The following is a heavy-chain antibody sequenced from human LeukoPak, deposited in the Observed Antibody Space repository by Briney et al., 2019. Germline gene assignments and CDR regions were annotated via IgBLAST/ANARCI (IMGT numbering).Heavy chain of an antibody. V-gene: IGHV4-34*01. D-gene: IGHD2-2*01. Sequence: PSETLSLTCAVSGGAFSNYFWTWIRQLPGKGLEWIAEINDSGSTNSNSSLRSRVAISLDTSKNQFSLRLTSVTAADTAVYYCARGQYCSTTTCYSARRYFDFWGQGTLVTVSS. J-gene: IGHJ4*02. CDR1: GGAFSNYF. CDR3: ARGQYCSTTTCYSARRYFDF. CDR2: INDSGST.